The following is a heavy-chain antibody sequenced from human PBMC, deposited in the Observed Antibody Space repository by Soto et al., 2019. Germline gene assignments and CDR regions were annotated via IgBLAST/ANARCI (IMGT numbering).Heavy chain of an antibody. CDR1: GFTFSSYS. D-gene: IGHD1-7*01. J-gene: IGHJ3*02. CDR2: ITASRGTT. Sequence: ESGGGLVQPGGSLRLSCAASGFTFSSYSMSWVRQAPGKGLEWVAHITASRGTTYYADSVKGRFTISRDTSRNTLYLQMSSLRAEDTALYYCAKCMQVNWNYDAFHIWGQGTMVTVSS. CDR3: AKCMQVNWNYDAFHI. V-gene: IGHV3-23*01.